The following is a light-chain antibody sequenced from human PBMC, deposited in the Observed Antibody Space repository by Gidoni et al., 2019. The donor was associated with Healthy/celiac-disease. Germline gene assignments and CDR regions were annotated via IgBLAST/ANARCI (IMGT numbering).Light chain of an antibody. CDR3: QPSYSTLWT. V-gene: IGKV1-39*01. J-gene: IGKJ1*01. Sequence: DIQMTQSPSSLSASVGDRVTITCRASQSIRSYLNWYQQKPGKAPKLLIYAASSLQSGVPSRFSGSGSGTDFTLTISSLQPEDFATYYCQPSYSTLWTFGQGTKVEIK. CDR1: QSIRSY. CDR2: AAS.